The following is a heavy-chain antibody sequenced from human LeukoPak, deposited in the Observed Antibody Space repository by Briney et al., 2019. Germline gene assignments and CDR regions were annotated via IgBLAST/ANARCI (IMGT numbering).Heavy chain of an antibody. CDR3: AKEGMHIAVAGRNAFDI. V-gene: IGHV3-30*18. Sequence: GRSLRLSCAAFGFTFSSYGMHWVRQAPGKGLEWVAVISYDGSNKYYADSVKGRFTISRDNSKNTLYLQMNSLRAEDTAVYYCAKEGMHIAVAGRNAFDIWGQGTMVTVSS. J-gene: IGHJ3*02. CDR1: GFTFSSYG. D-gene: IGHD6-19*01. CDR2: ISYDGSNK.